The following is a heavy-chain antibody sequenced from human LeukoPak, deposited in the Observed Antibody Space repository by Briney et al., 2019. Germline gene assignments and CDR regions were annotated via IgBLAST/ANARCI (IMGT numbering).Heavy chain of an antibody. CDR3: ARHYFGSGRTNWFDP. V-gene: IGHV4-59*08. CDR1: GGSISSYY. Sequence: SETLSLTCTVSGGSISSYYWSWIRQPPGKGLEWIGYIYYSGSTNYNPSLKSRVTISVDTSKNQFSLKLSSVTAADTAGYYCARHYFGSGRTNWFDPWGQGTLVTVSS. J-gene: IGHJ5*02. D-gene: IGHD3-10*01. CDR2: IYYSGST.